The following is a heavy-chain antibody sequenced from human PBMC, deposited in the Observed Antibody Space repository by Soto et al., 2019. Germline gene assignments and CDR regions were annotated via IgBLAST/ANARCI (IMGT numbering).Heavy chain of an antibody. CDR1: GLTFTSYS. CDR3: ARDRGYTYGFDF. CDR2: IHSSSSAI. Sequence: GGSLRLSCAASGLTFTSYSMNWVRQAPGKGLEWVSFIHSSSSAIYYADSVKGRFTISRDNAKNSLYLQMNSLRDEDTAVYYCARDRGYTYGFDFWGQGALVTVSS. D-gene: IGHD5-18*01. V-gene: IGHV3-48*02. J-gene: IGHJ4*02.